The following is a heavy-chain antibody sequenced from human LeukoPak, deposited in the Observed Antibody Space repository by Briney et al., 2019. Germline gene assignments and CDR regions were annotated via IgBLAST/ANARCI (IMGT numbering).Heavy chain of an antibody. D-gene: IGHD3-9*01. Sequence: SETLSLTCTVSGGSISSGSYYWSWIRQPAGKGLEWIGRIYTSGSTNYNPSLKSRVTISVDTSKNQFSLKLSSVTAADTAVYYCARDRYDILTGSYYYFDYWGQGTLVTVSS. CDR1: GGSISSGSYY. CDR2: IYTSGST. CDR3: ARDRYDILTGSYYYFDY. J-gene: IGHJ4*02. V-gene: IGHV4-61*02.